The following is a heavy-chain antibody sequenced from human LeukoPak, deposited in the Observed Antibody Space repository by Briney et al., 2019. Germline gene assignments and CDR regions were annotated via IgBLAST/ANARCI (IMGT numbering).Heavy chain of an antibody. D-gene: IGHD6-13*01. CDR2: INPSGGSR. CDR3: ARVVEQQHFDT. Sequence: GASVKVSCKESGYTFTRYYMHWVRQAPRQGLAWMVIINPSGGSRRYAQKLQGRVTMTRDLSTSTVYMELSSLRSEHTAVYYCARVVEQQHFDTWGQGSLV. V-gene: IGHV1-46*01. CDR1: GYTFTRYY. J-gene: IGHJ4*02.